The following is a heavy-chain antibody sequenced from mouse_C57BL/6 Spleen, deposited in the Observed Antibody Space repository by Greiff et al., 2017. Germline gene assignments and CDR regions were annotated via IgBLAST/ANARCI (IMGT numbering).Heavy chain of an antibody. CDR1: GYTFTNYW. CDR3: ARRGPYYFDY. CDR2: IYPGGGYT. J-gene: IGHJ2*01. V-gene: IGHV1-63*01. Sequence: VQLQQSGPELVKPGASVKISCKASGYTFTNYWIGWAKQRPGHGLEWIGDIYPGGGYTNYNEKFKGKATLTADKSSSTAYMQFSSLTSEDSAIYYCARRGPYYFDYWGQGTTLTVSS.